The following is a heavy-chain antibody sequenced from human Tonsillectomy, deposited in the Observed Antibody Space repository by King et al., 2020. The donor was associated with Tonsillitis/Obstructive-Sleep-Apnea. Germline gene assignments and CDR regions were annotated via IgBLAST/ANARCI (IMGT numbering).Heavy chain of an antibody. V-gene: IGHV3-30*04. CDR3: ARDIAAAGTYYGMDV. CDR2: ISYDGSNE. J-gene: IGHJ6*02. D-gene: IGHD6-13*01. Sequence: QLVQSGGGVVQPGRSLRLSCAASGFTFSSYAMHWVRQAPGKGLEWVAVISYDGSNEYCADSVKGRFTISRDNSKNTLYLQMNSLRAEDTAVYYCARDIAAAGTYYGMDVWGQGTTVTFSS. CDR1: GFTFSSYA.